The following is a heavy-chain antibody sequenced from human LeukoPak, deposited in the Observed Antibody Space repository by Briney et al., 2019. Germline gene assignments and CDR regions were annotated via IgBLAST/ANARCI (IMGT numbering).Heavy chain of an antibody. CDR3: PRQRTTAAFYLYSMDA. V-gene: IGHV5-51*01. D-gene: IGHD1-1*01. Sequence: NRGESLKISCKGSGYSFTSYWIGWVRPMPGKGLEWMGIIYPGDSDTRYSPSFQGQVTISADKSISTAYLQWSSLKASDTAMYYCPRQRTTAAFYLYSMDAWGQGTTVPVS. CDR1: GYSFTSYW. CDR2: IYPGDSDT. J-gene: IGHJ6*02.